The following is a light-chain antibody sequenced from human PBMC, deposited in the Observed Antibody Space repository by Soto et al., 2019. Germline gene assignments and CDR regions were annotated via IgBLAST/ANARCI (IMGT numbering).Light chain of an antibody. J-gene: IGKJ1*01. V-gene: IGKV3-15*01. CDR1: QSVRSY. CDR3: QQYNDGPPWT. Sequence: EIVVTQSPATLSVSPGERATLSCRASQSVRSYLAWYQQKPGQPPRLLIHGASTRATGVPARFSGSGSVTQFTPTISSLQSEDSAMYYCQQYNDGPPWTFGQGTKVEVK. CDR2: GAS.